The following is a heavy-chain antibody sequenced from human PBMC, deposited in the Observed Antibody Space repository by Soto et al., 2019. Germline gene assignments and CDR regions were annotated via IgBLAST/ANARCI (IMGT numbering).Heavy chain of an antibody. CDR1: GGTFSSYA. CDR3: ARGYDSSGYYFDY. D-gene: IGHD3-22*01. Sequence: ASVKVSCTASGGTFSSYAISWVRQAPGQGLEWMGGIIPIFGTANYAQKFQGRVTITADESTSTAYMELSSLRSEDTAVYYCARGYDSSGYYFDYWGQGTLVTVSS. CDR2: IIPIFGTA. J-gene: IGHJ4*02. V-gene: IGHV1-69*13.